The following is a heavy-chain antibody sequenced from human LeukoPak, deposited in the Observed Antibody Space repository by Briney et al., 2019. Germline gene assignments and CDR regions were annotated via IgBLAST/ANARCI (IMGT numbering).Heavy chain of an antibody. V-gene: IGHV4-34*01. CDR3: VYYYGSGSVEY. CDR2: INHSGST. Sequence: WETLSLTCAVYGGSFSGYYWSWIRQPPGKGLEWIGEINHSGSTNYNPSLKSRVTISVDTSKNQFSLKLSSVTAADTAVYYCVYYYGSGSVEYWGQGTLVTVSS. CDR1: GGSFSGYY. J-gene: IGHJ4*02. D-gene: IGHD3-10*01.